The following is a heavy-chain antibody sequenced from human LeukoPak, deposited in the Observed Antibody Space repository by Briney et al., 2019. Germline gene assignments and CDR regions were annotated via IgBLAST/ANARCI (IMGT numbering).Heavy chain of an antibody. Sequence: SVKVSCKASGGTFSSYTISWVRQAPGQGLEWMGRIIPILGIANYAQKFQGRVTITADKSTSTAYMELSSLRSEDAAVYYFARGRVGADYGMYVWGQGTTVTVSS. CDR2: IIPILGIA. D-gene: IGHD1-26*01. J-gene: IGHJ6*02. CDR3: ARGRVGADYGMYV. CDR1: GGTFSSYT. V-gene: IGHV1-69*02.